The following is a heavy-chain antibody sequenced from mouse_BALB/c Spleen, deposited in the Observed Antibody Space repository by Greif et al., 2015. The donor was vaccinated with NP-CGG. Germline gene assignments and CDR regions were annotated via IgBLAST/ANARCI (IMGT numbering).Heavy chain of an antibody. CDR3: ARRFDDYDGWYFDV. V-gene: IGHV1-9*01. CDR2: ILPGSGST. Sequence: VKLLESGAELMKPGASVRISCKATGYTFSSYWIEWVKQRPGHGLEWIGEILPGSGSTNYNEKFKGKATFTADTSSNTAYMQLSSLTSEDSAVYYCARRFDDYDGWYFDVWGAGTTVTVSS. J-gene: IGHJ1*01. D-gene: IGHD2-4*01. CDR1: GYTFSSYW.